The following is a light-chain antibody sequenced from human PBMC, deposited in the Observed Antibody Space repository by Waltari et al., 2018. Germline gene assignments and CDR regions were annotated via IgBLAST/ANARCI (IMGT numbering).Light chain of an antibody. Sequence: QPVLTQPPSVSAAAGQKVTIPCLGSSPNVGGNYVALYQPLPRTAPRLLIYENKIRPSGIPDRFSGSKSGTSATLGITGLQTGDEADYYCGTWDSSLSVVVFGGGTKLTVL. CDR3: GTWDSSLSVVV. CDR2: ENK. CDR1: SPNVGGNY. J-gene: IGLJ2*01. V-gene: IGLV1-51*02.